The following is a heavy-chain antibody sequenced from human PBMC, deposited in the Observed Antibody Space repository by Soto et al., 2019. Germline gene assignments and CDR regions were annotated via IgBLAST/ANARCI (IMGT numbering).Heavy chain of an antibody. CDR2: IYWNDDK. Sequence: QITLKESGPTLVKPTQTLTLTCTFSGFSLSTSGVGVGWIRQPPGKALEWLALIYWNDDKRYSPSLKSRLTITKDTSKNQVVLTMTNMDPVDTATYYGARGLSSSATLRSYYYYGMDVWGQGTTVTVSS. V-gene: IGHV2-5*01. CDR1: GFSLSTSGVG. CDR3: ARGLSSSATLRSYYYYGMDV. D-gene: IGHD6-13*01. J-gene: IGHJ6*02.